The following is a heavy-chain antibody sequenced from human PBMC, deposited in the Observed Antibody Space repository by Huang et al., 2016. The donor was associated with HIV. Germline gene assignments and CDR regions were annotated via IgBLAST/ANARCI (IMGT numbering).Heavy chain of an antibody. CDR1: GFSFRNYW. J-gene: IGHJ3*02. Sequence: EVQLVESGGGSVQPGGSLRLSCAASGFSFRNYWMSWVSQAPGKGREWVGKIRGGRGVEHNVDTVKGRFTNSGYNTKDSLYLQIDSLRAEDTAAYYCARNKTPICSSTYYDAFDIWGQGTVVTVSS. CDR2: IRGGRGVE. CDR3: ARNKTPICSSTYYDAFDI. D-gene: IGHD2-2*01. V-gene: IGHV3-7*01.